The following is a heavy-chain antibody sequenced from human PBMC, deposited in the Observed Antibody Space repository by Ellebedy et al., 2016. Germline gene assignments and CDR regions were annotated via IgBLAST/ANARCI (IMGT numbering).Heavy chain of an antibody. Sequence: GESLKISXAASGFTFSSYAMHWVRQAPGKGLEWVAVISYDGSNKYYADSVKGRFTISRDNSKNTLYLQMNSLKTEDTAVYYCTTDPLTGDGGWAVDYWGQGTLVTVSS. D-gene: IGHD7-27*01. J-gene: IGHJ4*02. CDR2: ISYDGSNK. CDR1: GFTFSSYA. CDR3: TTDPLTGDGGWAVDY. V-gene: IGHV3-30-3*01.